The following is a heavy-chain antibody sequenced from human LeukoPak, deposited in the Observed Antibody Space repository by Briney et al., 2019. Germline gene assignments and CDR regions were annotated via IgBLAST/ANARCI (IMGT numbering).Heavy chain of an antibody. CDR3: AKDPFSGSYFYFDY. V-gene: IGHV3-23*01. J-gene: IGHJ4*02. D-gene: IGHD1-26*01. CDR2: ISGSGGST. Sequence: GGSLRLSCAASGFTFSSYWMSWVRQAPGKGLEWVSAISGSGGSTYYADSVKGRFTISRDNSKNTLYLQMDSLRAEDTAVYYCAKDPFSGSYFYFDYWGQGTLVTVSS. CDR1: GFTFSSYW.